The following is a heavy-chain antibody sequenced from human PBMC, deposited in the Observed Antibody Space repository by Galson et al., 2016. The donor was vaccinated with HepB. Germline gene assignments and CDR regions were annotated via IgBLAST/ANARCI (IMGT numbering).Heavy chain of an antibody. CDR3: ARDRGTWDGSGELIDI. D-gene: IGHD3-10*01. J-gene: IGHJ3*02. CDR1: WDSVSSNGAA. V-gene: IGHV6-1*01. CDR2: TYYRSKWYN. Sequence: CAISWDSVSSNGAAWNWIRQSPSRGLEWLGRTYYRSKWYNKYAVSVQGRITINPDTSKNQFSLQLNSVTPEDTAVYYCARDRGTWDGSGELIDIWGQGTMVTVSS.